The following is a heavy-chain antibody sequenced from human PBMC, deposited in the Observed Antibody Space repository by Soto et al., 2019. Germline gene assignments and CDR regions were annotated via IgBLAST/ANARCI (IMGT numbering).Heavy chain of an antibody. CDR3: ARDVGDFGPGNYPIKKYYYYSGMDV. J-gene: IGHJ6*02. Sequence: GGSLRLSCAASGFTFSNYSMNWVRQAPGKGLEWVSSISSTSLYIYYPDSVKGRFTISRDNAKNSLYLQMNSLRADDTAVYYCARDVGDFGPGNYPIKKYYYYSGMDVWGQGTTVTVSS. CDR1: GFTFSNYS. V-gene: IGHV3-21*01. D-gene: IGHD3-10*01. CDR2: ISSTSLYI.